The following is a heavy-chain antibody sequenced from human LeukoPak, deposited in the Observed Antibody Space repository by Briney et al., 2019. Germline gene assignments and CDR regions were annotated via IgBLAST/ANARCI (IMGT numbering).Heavy chain of an antibody. CDR1: GFTFTKFW. CDR2: IQEDGKKE. J-gene: IGHJ4*02. Sequence: GGSLRLSCEASGFTFTKFWMSWVRQAPGKGLEWVANIQEDGKKENYVDSVRGRFTISRDNAKNSLYLQMNSLRAEDTAVYYCARVSVTYYYDSSGYAGRHGVIDYWGQGTLVTVSS. V-gene: IGHV3-7*01. D-gene: IGHD3-22*01. CDR3: ARVSVTYYYDSSGYAGRHGVIDY.